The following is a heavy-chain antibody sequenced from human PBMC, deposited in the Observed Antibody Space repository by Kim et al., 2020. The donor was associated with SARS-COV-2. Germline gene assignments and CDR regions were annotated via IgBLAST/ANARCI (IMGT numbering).Heavy chain of an antibody. D-gene: IGHD2-8*01. CDR2: ISYDGSNK. V-gene: IGHV3-30-3*01. Sequence: GGSLRLSCAASGFTVSSYAMHWVRQAPGKGLEWVAVISYDGSNKYYADSVKGRFTISRDNSKNTLYLQMNSLRAEDTAVYYCARDSPNRSISAPFHYWGQGTLVTVSS. J-gene: IGHJ4*02. CDR3: ARDSPNRSISAPFHY. CDR1: GFTVSSYA.